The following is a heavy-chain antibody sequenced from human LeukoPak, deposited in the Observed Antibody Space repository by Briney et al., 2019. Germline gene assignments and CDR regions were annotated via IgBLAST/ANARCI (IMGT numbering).Heavy chain of an antibody. Sequence: PAGSLRLSCAASGFTFSSYSMNWVRQAPGKGLEWVSSISSSSSYIYYADSVKGRFTISRDNAKNSLYLQMNSLRAEDTAVYYCARDFDYYGSGSYYDYWGQGTLVTVSS. CDR2: ISSSSSYI. D-gene: IGHD3-10*01. CDR3: ARDFDYYGSGSYYDY. J-gene: IGHJ4*02. CDR1: GFTFSSYS. V-gene: IGHV3-21*01.